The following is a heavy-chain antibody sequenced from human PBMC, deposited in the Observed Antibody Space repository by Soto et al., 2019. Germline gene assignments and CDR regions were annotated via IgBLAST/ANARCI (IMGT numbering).Heavy chain of an antibody. Sequence: SETLSLNCTVSGGSISSYYWSWIRQPPGKGLEWIGYIYYSGSTNYNPSLKSRVTISVDTSKNQFSLKLISVTAADTAVYYCARTSGYSSSDYYYYGMDVWGQGTTVTVSS. CDR2: IYYSGST. CDR1: GGSISSYY. CDR3: ARTSGYSSSDYYYYGMDV. J-gene: IGHJ6*02. D-gene: IGHD6-6*01. V-gene: IGHV4-59*01.